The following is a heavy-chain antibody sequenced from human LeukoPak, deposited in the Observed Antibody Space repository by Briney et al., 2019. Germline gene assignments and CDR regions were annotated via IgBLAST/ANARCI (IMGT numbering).Heavy chain of an antibody. J-gene: IGHJ4*02. CDR1: GYTFTSYG. CDR2: ISAYNGNT. V-gene: IGHV1-18*01. Sequence: ASVKVSCKASGYTFTSYGISWVRQAPGQGLEWMGWISAYNGNTNYAQKLQGRVTMTTDTSTSTAYVELRSLRSDDTAVYYCARDYYDSSGLDYWGQGTLVTVSS. D-gene: IGHD3-22*01. CDR3: ARDYYDSSGLDY.